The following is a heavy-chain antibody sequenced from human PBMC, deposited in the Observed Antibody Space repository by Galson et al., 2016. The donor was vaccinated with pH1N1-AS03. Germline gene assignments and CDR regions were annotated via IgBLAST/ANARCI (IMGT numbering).Heavy chain of an antibody. CDR1: GYSFPNYW. D-gene: IGHD1-1*01. Sequence: QSGAEVKKPGESLRISCKGFGYSFPNYWISWVRQMPGKGLEWIGRIDPSDSYVNYSPSFRGHVTISADMSITTAYLQWSSLKASDTAIYYCASPWPGTSSSRSGFAFWGQGALVSVSS. J-gene: IGHJ1*01. CDR3: ASPWPGTSSSRSGFAF. CDR2: IDPSDSYV. V-gene: IGHV5-10-1*01.